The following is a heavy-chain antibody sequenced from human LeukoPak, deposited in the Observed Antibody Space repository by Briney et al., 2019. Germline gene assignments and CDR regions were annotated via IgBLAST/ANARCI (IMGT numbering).Heavy chain of an antibody. D-gene: IGHD6-13*01. J-gene: IGHJ4*02. CDR3: ASPATGNKDGFDY. CDR1: GGSSTGHY. Sequence: SETLSLTCGVYGGSSTGHYWTWIRQPPGKGLEWIGEINHLGSTDYNPSLKSRVTISVDTSKNHFSLKLRSVTAADTAVYYCASPATGNKDGFDYWGRGTLVTVSS. V-gene: IGHV4-34*01. CDR2: INHLGST.